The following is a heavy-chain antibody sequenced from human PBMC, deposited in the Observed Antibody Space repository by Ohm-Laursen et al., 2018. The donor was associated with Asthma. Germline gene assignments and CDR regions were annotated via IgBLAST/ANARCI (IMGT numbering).Heavy chain of an antibody. CDR1: GFSLSTSGVG. J-gene: IGHJ4*02. V-gene: IGHV2-5*02. D-gene: IGHD6-13*01. CDR2: IYWDDDK. CDR3: ARNIAAAGDFDY. Sequence: TQTLTLTGTFSGFSLSTSGVGVGWIRQPPGKALEWLALIYWDDDKRYSPSLKSRLTITKDTSKNQVVLTMTNMDPVDTATYYCARNIAAAGDFDYWGQGTLVTVSS.